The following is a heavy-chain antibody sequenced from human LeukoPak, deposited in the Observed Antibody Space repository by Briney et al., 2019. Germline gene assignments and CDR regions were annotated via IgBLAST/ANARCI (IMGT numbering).Heavy chain of an antibody. V-gene: IGHV1-2*02. Sequence: ASVKVSCKASGYTFTGYYMHWVRQAPGQGLEWMGWINPNSGGTNYAQKFQGRVTMTRDKSISTAYMELSRLRSDDTAVYYCARDEGRGVYQLLYYFDYWGQGTLVTVSS. CDR3: ARDEGRGVYQLLYYFDY. CDR1: GYTFTGYY. J-gene: IGHJ4*02. D-gene: IGHD2-2*01. CDR2: INPNSGGT.